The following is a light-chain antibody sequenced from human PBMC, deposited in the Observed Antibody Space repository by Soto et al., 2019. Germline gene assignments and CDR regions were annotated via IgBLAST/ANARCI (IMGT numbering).Light chain of an antibody. CDR2: GAS. V-gene: IGKV3-20*01. J-gene: IGKJ1*01. Sequence: EIVLTQSPGTLSLSPGERATLSCRASQSVSSTYLAWYQQKPGQAPRLLIYGASSRATGIPDRFSGIGAGTDFTLTISRLEPEDFAVYYCQQYGSSPPWTCGQGTKVEIK. CDR3: QQYGSSPPWT. CDR1: QSVSSTY.